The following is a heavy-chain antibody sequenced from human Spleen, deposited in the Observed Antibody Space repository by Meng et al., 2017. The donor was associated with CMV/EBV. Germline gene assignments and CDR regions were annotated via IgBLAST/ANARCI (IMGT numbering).Heavy chain of an antibody. CDR1: GFTFSSHW. V-gene: IGHV3-7*03. J-gene: IGHJ6*02. CDR3: ARDQYCSSTSCAGGMDV. CDR2: INQDESQK. Sequence: GGSLRLSCAASGFTFSSHWMTWVRQAPGKGLEWVANINQDESQKNYVDSVKGRFTTSRDNAKNSLFLQMNSLRAEDTALYYCARDQYCSSTSCAGGMDVWGQGTTVTVSS. D-gene: IGHD2-2*01.